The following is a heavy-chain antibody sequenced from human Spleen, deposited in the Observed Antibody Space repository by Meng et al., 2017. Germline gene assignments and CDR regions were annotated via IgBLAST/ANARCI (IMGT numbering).Heavy chain of an antibody. CDR3: ARDGPHYDVDY. D-gene: IGHD5-12*01. Sequence: QVTLSAARGGVDQPVRSLRLSCTTSAFTFYSYGVHWVRQAPGKGLEWVALITSDGTNKYYPDSVKGRFTISRDNSKNTLYLQINSLRAEDTAMYFCARDGPHYDVDYWGQGTLVTVSS. V-gene: IGHV3-33*05. J-gene: IGHJ4*02. CDR2: ITSDGTNK. CDR1: AFTFYSYG.